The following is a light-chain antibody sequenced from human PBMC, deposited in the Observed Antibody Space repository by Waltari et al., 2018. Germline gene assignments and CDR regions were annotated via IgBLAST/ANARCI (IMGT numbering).Light chain of an antibody. J-gene: IGLJ2*01. V-gene: IGLV2-14*01. Sequence: QSALTQPASVSGSPGQSITISCTGTSGDIGGYNYVSWYQHHPGKVPKLIIFEVRDRPPGVSDRFPGSKSGTTASRTISGRQAEDEADYYCSSYSTSSTLVVFGGGTKLTVL. CDR2: EVR. CDR1: SGDIGGYNY. CDR3: SSYSTSSTLVV.